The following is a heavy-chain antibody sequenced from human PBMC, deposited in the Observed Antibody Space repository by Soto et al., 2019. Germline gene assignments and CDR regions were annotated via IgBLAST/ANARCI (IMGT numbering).Heavy chain of an antibody. CDR3: AQTLGLAVAGPGRFDL. CDR2: ITPMFGTA. V-gene: IGHV1-69*05. Sequence: QVQLVQSGAEVKKYGSSVKVSCKASGGTFSRYAISWVRQAPGQGLEWIGGITPMFGTANYAQRFQGRVTITXXEXTXXAYMQLRSLRSDDTAVYYCAQTLGLAVAGPGRFDLWGRGTLVTVSS. CDR1: GGTFSRYA. D-gene: IGHD6-19*01. J-gene: IGHJ2*01.